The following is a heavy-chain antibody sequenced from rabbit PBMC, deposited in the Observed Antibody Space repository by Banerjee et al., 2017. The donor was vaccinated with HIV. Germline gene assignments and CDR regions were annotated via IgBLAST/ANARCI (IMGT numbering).Heavy chain of an antibody. CDR3: ARDLTNSPGYVYDL. CDR2: IYTSSGST. J-gene: IGHJ4*01. Sequence: QEQLEESGGDLVKPGASLTLTCTASGFSFSSSYWICWVRQAPGKGLELIACIYTSSGSTYYASWVNGRFTISRSTSLNTVDLKMTSLTAADTATYFCARDLTNSPGYVYDLWGPGTLVTVS. CDR1: GFSFSSSYW. V-gene: IGHV1S43*01. D-gene: IGHD6-1*01.